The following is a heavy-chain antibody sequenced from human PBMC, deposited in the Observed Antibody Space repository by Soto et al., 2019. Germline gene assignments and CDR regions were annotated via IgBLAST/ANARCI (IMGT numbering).Heavy chain of an antibody. V-gene: IGHV3-21*06. CDR3: ARDLRGHYGP. J-gene: IGHJ3*01. CDR2: VSGSSSYI. Sequence: VGSLRLSCEGSGFNFRNFNMIWVRQAPGKGLEWVSSVSGSSSYIYYADSVKGRFTVSRDNANNLVFLQMNGLRPEDTAMYYCARDLRGHYGPWGQGTMVTVSS. CDR1: GFNFRNFN. D-gene: IGHD4-17*01.